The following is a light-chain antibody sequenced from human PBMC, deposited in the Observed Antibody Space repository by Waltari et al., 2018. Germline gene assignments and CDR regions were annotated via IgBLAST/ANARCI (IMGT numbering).Light chain of an antibody. CDR1: SLRSYY. J-gene: IGLJ1*01. CDR3: SSRDSGAHRHV. CDR2: GQN. V-gene: IGLV3-19*01. Sequence: SSELTQDPAVSVALGQTVRITCQGDSLRSYYANWYQQKAGQAPILVIYGQNTRPSGIPDRFSGSYSGRTASLTITGAQAEDEADYYCSSRDSGAHRHVFGTGTKVTVL.